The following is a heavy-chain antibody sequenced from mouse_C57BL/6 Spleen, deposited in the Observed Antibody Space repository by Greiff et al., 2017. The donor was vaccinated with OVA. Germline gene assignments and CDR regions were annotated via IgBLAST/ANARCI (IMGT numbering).Heavy chain of an antibody. J-gene: IGHJ3*01. Sequence: EVHLVESGGGLVQPKGSLKLSCAASGFSFNTYAMNWVRQAPGKGLEWVARIRSKSNNYATYYADSVKDRFTISRDDSESMLYLQMNNLKTEDTAMYYCVRENGYAFAYWGQGTLVTVSA. CDR2: IRSKSNNYAT. CDR1: GFSFNTYA. V-gene: IGHV10-1*01. CDR3: VRENGYAFAY. D-gene: IGHD2-2*01.